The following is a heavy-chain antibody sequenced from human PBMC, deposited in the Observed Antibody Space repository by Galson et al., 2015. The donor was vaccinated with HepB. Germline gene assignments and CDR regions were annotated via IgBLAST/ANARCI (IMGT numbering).Heavy chain of an antibody. Sequence: GKGLEWIGSIYYSGSTYYNPSLKSRVTISVDTSKNQFSLKLSSVTAADTAVHYCARAIPAAKNHYYYGMDVWGQGTTVTVSS. V-gene: IGHV4-39*01. CDR2: IYYSGST. CDR3: ARAIPAAKNHYYYGMDV. J-gene: IGHJ6*02. D-gene: IGHD2-2*01.